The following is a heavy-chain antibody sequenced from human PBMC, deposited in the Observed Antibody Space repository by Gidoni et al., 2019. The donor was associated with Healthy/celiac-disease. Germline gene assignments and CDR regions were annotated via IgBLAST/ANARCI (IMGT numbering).Heavy chain of an antibody. Sequence: RLSCAASGFTVSSNYMSWVRQAPGKGLEWVSVIYSGGSTYYADSVKGRFTISRDNSKTTLYLQMNSLRAEDTAVYYCARASTVHSGSYLAFDIWGQGTMVTVSS. V-gene: IGHV3-66*02. CDR3: ARASTVHSGSYLAFDI. J-gene: IGHJ3*02. CDR2: IYSGGST. D-gene: IGHD1-26*01. CDR1: GFTVSSNY.